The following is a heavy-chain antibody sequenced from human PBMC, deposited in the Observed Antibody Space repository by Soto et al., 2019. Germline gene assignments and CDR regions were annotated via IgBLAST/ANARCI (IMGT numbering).Heavy chain of an antibody. Sequence: PGGSLRLSCAASGFTFSSYSMNWVRQAPGKGLEWVSSISSSSSYIYYADSVKGRFTISRDNAKNSLYLQMNSLRAEDTAVYYCARDKYDNYYGSGSLPDWFDPWGQGTLVTVSS. CDR1: GFTFSSYS. J-gene: IGHJ5*02. D-gene: IGHD3-10*01. CDR3: ARDKYDNYYGSGSLPDWFDP. CDR2: ISSSSSYI. V-gene: IGHV3-21*01.